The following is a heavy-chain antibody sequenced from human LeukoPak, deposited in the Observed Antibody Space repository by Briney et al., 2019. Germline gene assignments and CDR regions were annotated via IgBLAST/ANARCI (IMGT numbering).Heavy chain of an antibody. CDR2: IRYDGSNK. CDR1: GFTFSSYG. D-gene: IGHD3-22*01. J-gene: IGHJ3*02. Sequence: PGGSLRLSCAASGFTFSSYGMHWVRQAPGKGLEWVAFIRYDGSNKYYADSVKGRFTISRDNSKNTLYLQMNSLRAEDTAVYYCAKEPPTYYYDSSGPYGAFDIWGQGTMVTVSS. V-gene: IGHV3-30*02. CDR3: AKEPPTYYYDSSGPYGAFDI.